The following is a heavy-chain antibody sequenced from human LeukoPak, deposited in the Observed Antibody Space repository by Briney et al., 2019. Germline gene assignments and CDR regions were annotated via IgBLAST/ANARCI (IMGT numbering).Heavy chain of an antibody. V-gene: IGHV1-69*06. CDR3: ARPKIPNVLLWFGELDY. CDR2: IIPIFGTA. CDR1: GGTFSSYA. D-gene: IGHD3-10*01. Sequence: ASVKVSCKASGGTFSSYAISWVRQAPGQGLEWMGGIIPIFGTANYAQKFQGRVTITADKSTSTAYMELSSLRSEDTAVYYCARPKIPNVLLWFGELDYWGQGTLVTVSS. J-gene: IGHJ4*02.